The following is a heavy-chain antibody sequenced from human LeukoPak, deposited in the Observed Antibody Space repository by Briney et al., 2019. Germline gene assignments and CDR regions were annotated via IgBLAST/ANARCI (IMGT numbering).Heavy chain of an antibody. CDR1: GFTFSSYG. Sequence: PGRSLRLSCAASGFTFSSYGMHWVRQAPGKGLEWVAVISYDGSNKYYADSVKGRFTISRDNSKNTLYLQMNSLRAEDTAVYYCARAPKGYYYGSGSYYMGFFDYWGQGTLVTVSS. CDR3: ARAPKGYYYGSGSYYMGFFDY. V-gene: IGHV3-30*03. D-gene: IGHD3-10*01. J-gene: IGHJ4*02. CDR2: ISYDGSNK.